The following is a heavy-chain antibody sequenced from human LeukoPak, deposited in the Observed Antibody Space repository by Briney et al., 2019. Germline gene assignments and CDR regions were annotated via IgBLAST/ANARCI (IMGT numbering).Heavy chain of an antibody. CDR2: ISSSSSYI. CDR3: ARGYQLLPIDY. V-gene: IGHV3-21*01. CDR1: GFTFSSYS. J-gene: IGHJ4*02. Sequence: GGSLRLSCAASGFTFSSYSMNWVRQAPGKGLEWVSSISSSSSYIYYADSGKGRFTISRDNAKNSLYLQMNSLRAEDTAVYYCARGYQLLPIDYWGQGTLVTVSS. D-gene: IGHD2-2*01.